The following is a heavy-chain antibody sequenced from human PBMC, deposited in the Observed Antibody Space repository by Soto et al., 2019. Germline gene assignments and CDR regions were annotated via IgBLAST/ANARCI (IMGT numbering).Heavy chain of an antibody. Sequence: TRPITCTVSGGSISSGGNSWSWIRQHGVKGLEWIGYIYYSGRSFYDPSLNSRVSISVEASQNLFDAKLSSVTAADAGVYYCSRLGGDCSSTSCYLGYYYAMDVWGQGTTVTV. CDR1: GGSISSGGNS. CDR2: IYYSGRS. V-gene: IGHV4-31*03. D-gene: IGHD2-2*01. CDR3: SRLGGDCSSTSCYLGYYYAMDV. J-gene: IGHJ6*02.